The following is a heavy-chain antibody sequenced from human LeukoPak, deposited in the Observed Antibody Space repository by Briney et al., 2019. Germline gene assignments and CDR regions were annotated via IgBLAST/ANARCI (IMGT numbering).Heavy chain of an antibody. CDR2: VYYSGST. D-gene: IGHD1-26*01. CDR3: ARARRPWELLRFDY. J-gene: IGHJ4*02. CDR1: GGSISSSSYY. Sequence: SETLSLTCTVSGGSISSSSYYWGWIRQPPGKGLEWIGSVYYSGSTYDNPSLKSRVTISVDTSKNQFSLKLSSVTAADTAVYYCARARRPWELLRFDYWGQGTLVIVSS. V-gene: IGHV4-39*01.